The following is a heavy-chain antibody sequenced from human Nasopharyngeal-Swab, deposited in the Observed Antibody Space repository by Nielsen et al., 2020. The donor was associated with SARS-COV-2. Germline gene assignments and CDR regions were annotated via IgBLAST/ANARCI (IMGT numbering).Heavy chain of an antibody. V-gene: IGHV4-31*03. Sequence: SETLSLTCTVSGGSINSGGFFWNWIRQHPGKGLEWIGYIYYTGNTYYNPSLTSRATISVDTSKNQFSLRLSSVTAADTAVYYCAGDSSGYYYYATDVWGQGTTVTVSS. CDR1: GGSINSGGFF. CDR3: AGDSSGYYYYATDV. CDR2: IYYTGNT. J-gene: IGHJ6*02. D-gene: IGHD3-22*01.